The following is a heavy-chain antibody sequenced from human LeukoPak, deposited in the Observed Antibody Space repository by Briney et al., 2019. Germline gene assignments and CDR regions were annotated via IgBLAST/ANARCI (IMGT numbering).Heavy chain of an antibody. J-gene: IGHJ4*02. CDR3: ARGDSYGYFFY. D-gene: IGHD5-18*01. CDR1: GGSISSYY. CDR2: IYYSGST. V-gene: IGHV4-59*12. Sequence: PSETLSLTCTVSGGSISSYYWSWIRQPPGKGLEWIGYIYYSGSTNYNPSLKSRVTISVDTSKNQFSLKLSSVTAADTAVYYCARGDSYGYFFYWGQGTLVTVSS.